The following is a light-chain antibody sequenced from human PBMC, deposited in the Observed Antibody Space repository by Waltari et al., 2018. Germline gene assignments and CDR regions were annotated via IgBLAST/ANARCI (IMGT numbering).Light chain of an antibody. CDR2: HAS. J-gene: IGKJ1*01. CDR3: QKYDFLPAT. Sequence: DIVLKQSPGTLSLSPGERATLSCRASRGDGKYLAWYQQRPGQAPRLLLYHASIRATGIPDRFSGSGFGTNFSLTISRLEPEDFAVYYCQKYDFLPATFGQGTTVEIK. V-gene: IGKV3-20*01. CDR1: RGDGKY.